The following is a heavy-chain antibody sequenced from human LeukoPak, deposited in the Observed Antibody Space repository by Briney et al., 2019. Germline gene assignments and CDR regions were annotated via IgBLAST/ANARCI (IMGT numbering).Heavy chain of an antibody. Sequence: SETLSLTCTVSGGSISSYYWSWIRQPPGKGLEWIGYIYYSGSTNYNPTLKSRVTISVDTSKNQFSLKVSSVTAADTAVYFCARTVWDFPHNYIDYWGQGALVTVSS. J-gene: IGHJ4*02. CDR3: ARTVWDFPHNYIDY. CDR1: GGSISSYY. D-gene: IGHD1-26*01. V-gene: IGHV4-59*01. CDR2: IYYSGST.